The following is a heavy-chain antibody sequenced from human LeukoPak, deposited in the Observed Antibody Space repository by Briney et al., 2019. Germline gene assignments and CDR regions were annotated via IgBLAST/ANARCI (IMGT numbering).Heavy chain of an antibody. CDR1: GFTFSSYN. J-gene: IGHJ4*02. Sequence: GGSLRLSCAASGFTFSSYNMNWVRQAPGMGLERVSFISSTGNTIYYADSVKGRFTISRDNAKNSLYLQMNSLRDEDTAVYYCARGSGSSWYVHYYFDYWSQGTLVTVSS. CDR2: ISSTGNTI. V-gene: IGHV3-48*02. D-gene: IGHD6-13*01. CDR3: ARGSGSSWYVHYYFDY.